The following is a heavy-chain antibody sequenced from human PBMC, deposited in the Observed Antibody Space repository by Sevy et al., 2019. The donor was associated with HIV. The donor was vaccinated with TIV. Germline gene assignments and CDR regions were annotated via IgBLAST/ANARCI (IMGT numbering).Heavy chain of an antibody. CDR1: GGSVSSGSYY. J-gene: IGHJ6*02. CDR3: AKMGGLTDYGMDV. CDR2: MYYPGST. D-gene: IGHD1-26*01. V-gene: IGHV4-61*01. Sequence: SETLSLTCTVSGGSVSSGSYYWTWIRQPPGKGRECIGYMYYPGSTNYNPSLMSRVTISVDTSKNQFSLKLSSVTAADTVLYYCAKMGGLTDYGMDVWGQGTTVTVSS.